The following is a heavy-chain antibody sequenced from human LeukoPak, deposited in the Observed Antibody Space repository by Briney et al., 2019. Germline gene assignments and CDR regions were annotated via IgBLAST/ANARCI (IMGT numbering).Heavy chain of an antibody. Sequence: ASVKVSCKASGGTFSSYAISWVRQAPGQGLEWMGGIIPIFGTANYAQKFQGRVTITADESTSTAYMELSSLRSEDTAVYYCARDTRDGYNWGSFDYWGQGTLVTVSS. CDR1: GGTFSSYA. V-gene: IGHV1-69*13. CDR2: IIPIFGTA. CDR3: ARDTRDGYNWGSFDY. D-gene: IGHD5-24*01. J-gene: IGHJ4*02.